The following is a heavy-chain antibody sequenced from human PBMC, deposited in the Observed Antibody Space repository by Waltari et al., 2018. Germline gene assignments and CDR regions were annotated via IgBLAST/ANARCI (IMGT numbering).Heavy chain of an antibody. CDR3: ATDTAMAEFYGMDV. CDR1: GFTFSSYE. V-gene: IGHV3-48*03. Sequence: VASGGGLVQPGGSLRLSCAASGFTFSSYEMNWVRQAPGKGLEWVSYISSSGSTIYYADSVKGRFTISRDNAKNSLYLQMNSLRAEDTAVYYCATDTAMAEFYGMDVWGQGTTVTVSS. J-gene: IGHJ6*02. CDR2: ISSSGSTI. D-gene: IGHD5-18*01.